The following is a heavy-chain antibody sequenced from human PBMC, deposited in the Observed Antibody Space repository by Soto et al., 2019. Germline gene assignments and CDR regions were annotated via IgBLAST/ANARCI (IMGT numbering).Heavy chain of an antibody. Sequence: QVQLQESGPGLVKPSQTLSLTCTVSGGSISSGGYYWSWIRQHPGKGLEWIGYIYYSGSTYYNPSLKSRVTISVDTSKNQFSQKLSSVTAADTAVYYCARGGDSYGYYFDYWGQGTLVTVSS. J-gene: IGHJ4*02. CDR2: IYYSGST. CDR1: GGSISSGGYY. V-gene: IGHV4-31*03. D-gene: IGHD5-18*01. CDR3: ARGGDSYGYYFDY.